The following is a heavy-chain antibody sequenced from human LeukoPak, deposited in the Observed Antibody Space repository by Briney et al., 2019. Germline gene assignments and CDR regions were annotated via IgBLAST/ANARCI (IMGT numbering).Heavy chain of an antibody. V-gene: IGHV5-51*01. D-gene: IGHD1-1*01. CDR1: GYTVPTYW. CDR2: IYPGDSDT. J-gene: IGHJ2*01. Sequence: SLNISCEVSGYTVPTYWIAWVRQMPGKGLEWMGIIYPGDSDTRYSPSFQGQVTISADKSINTAYLLWSGLKASDTAMYYCARSQGVLTSSWYFDLWGRGTLVTVSS. CDR3: ARSQGVLTSSWYFDL.